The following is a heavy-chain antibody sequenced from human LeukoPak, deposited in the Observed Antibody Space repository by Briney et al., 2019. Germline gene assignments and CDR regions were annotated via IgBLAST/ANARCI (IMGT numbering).Heavy chain of an antibody. V-gene: IGHV1-2*02. CDR1: GYTFTDYY. Sequence: ASVKVSCKASGYTFTDYYMHWVRQAPGQGLEWMGWINPNSGGTNYAQKFQGRVTMTRDTSISTAYMELSRPTSDDTAVYYCASVRSSGSYYDAFDYWGQGTLVTVSS. D-gene: IGHD3-22*01. CDR2: INPNSGGT. J-gene: IGHJ4*02. CDR3: ASVRSSGSYYDAFDY.